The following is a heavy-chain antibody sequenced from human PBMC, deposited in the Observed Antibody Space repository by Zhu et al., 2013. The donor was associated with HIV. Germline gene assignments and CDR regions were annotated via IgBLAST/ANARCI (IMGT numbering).Heavy chain of an antibody. D-gene: IGHD1-20*01. V-gene: IGHV1-2*02. CDR1: GYNFNSYY. CDR3: ARVPLTRSNGGGPDY. CDR2: INPFSGGT. J-gene: IGHJ4*02. Sequence: LQSGTEMRKPGASVKLSCKASGYNFNSYYVHWVRQAPGQIFEWLGEINPFSGGTTYAENFQGRIAMTSDTSATTVSVELRRLTLDDTAVYYCARVPLTRSNGGGPDYWGQGTLVTVSS.